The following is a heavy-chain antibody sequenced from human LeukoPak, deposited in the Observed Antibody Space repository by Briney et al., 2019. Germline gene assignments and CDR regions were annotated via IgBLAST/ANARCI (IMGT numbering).Heavy chain of an antibody. Sequence: GGSLRLSCAASGFTFSSYWMSWVRQAPGKGLEWVANIKQDGSEKYYVDSVKGRFTISRDNAKNSLYLQMNSLRAEDTAVYYCARGHRGSGSYYNDYWGQGTLVTVSS. V-gene: IGHV3-7*01. CDR1: GFTFSSYW. D-gene: IGHD3-10*01. J-gene: IGHJ4*02. CDR3: ARGHRGSGSYYNDY. CDR2: IKQDGSEK.